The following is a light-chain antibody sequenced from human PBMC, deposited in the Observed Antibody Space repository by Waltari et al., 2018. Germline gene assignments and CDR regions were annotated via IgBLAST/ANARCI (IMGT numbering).Light chain of an antibody. Sequence: QSALTQPASVSGSPGQSVTISCTGASREMGRYDIGSWYQQHPGNAPRLIICDVSKRPSGVSDRFSGSKSGDTASLTISGLQFEDEADYYCCSYAGNYIWVFGGGTRLTVL. CDR3: CSYAGNYIWV. CDR2: DVS. V-gene: IGLV2-23*02. CDR1: SREMGRYDI. J-gene: IGLJ3*02.